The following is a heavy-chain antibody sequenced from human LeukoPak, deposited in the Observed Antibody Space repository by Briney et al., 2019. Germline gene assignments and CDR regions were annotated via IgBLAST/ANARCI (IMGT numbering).Heavy chain of an antibody. Sequence: PGGSLRLSCAASGFTFSSYSMNWVRQAPGKGLEWVSSISSSSSYIYYADSVKGRITISRDNAKNSLYLQMNSLRAEDTAVYYCARASSSWWAFDYWGQGTLVTVSS. CDR3: ARASSSWWAFDY. CDR1: GFTFSSYS. D-gene: IGHD6-13*01. CDR2: ISSSSSYI. J-gene: IGHJ4*02. V-gene: IGHV3-21*01.